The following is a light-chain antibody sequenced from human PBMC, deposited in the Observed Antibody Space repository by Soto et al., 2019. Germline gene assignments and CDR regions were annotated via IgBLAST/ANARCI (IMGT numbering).Light chain of an antibody. V-gene: IGLV2-23*02. Sequence: QSVLTQPASVSGSPGQSITISCTGTSSDVGSYNLVSWYQQHPGKAPKLMICEVSKRPSGVSNRFSGSKSGNTASLTISGLQAEDEADYYCCSYAGGSTGFGTGTKVTVL. CDR1: SSDVGSYNL. CDR3: CSYAGGSTG. CDR2: EVS. J-gene: IGLJ1*01.